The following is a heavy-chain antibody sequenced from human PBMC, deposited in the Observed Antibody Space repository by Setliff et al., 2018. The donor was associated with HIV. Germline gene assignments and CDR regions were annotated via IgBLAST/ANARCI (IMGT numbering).Heavy chain of an antibody. D-gene: IGHD2-15*01. CDR2: IVPIFGTP. Sequence: SVKVSCKASGYTFTNYGISWVRQAPGQGLEWMGGIVPIFGTPNYAQKFKGRLTITADESTSTVYMDLSSLRSEDTAVYFCARDSRDIVVVIAPEPEPYYYYGMDVWGEGTTVTVSS. V-gene: IGHV1-69*13. J-gene: IGHJ6*04. CDR1: GYTFTNYG. CDR3: ARDSRDIVVVIAPEPEPYYYYGMDV.